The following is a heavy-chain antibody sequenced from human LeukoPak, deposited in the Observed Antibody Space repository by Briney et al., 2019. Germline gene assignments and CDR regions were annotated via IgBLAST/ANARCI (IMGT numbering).Heavy chain of an antibody. J-gene: IGHJ4*02. CDR1: GFIFSTYA. CDR2: ISYDGRNQ. CDR3: ARDFVEGKKWPAHFDH. Sequence: GTSLRLSCAASGFIFSTYAMHWVRQAPGKGPEWVAIISYDGRNQYYGDSVEGRFTISRDNSKNTLYLEMNSLRPDDTALYYCARDFVEGKKWPAHFDHWGQGTLVTVST. D-gene: IGHD2-15*01. V-gene: IGHV3-30*04.